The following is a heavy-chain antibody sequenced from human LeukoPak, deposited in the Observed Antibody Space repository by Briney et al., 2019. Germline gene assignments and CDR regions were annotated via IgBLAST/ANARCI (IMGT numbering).Heavy chain of an antibody. CDR1: GFTFSSYS. CDR3: ARDSCGGDCYLFDY. Sequence: GGSLRLSCAASGFTFSSYSMNWVRQAPVKGLEWVSSISSSSSYIYYADSVKGRFTISRDNAKNSLYLQMNSLRAEDTAVYYCARDSCGGDCYLFDYWGQGTLVTVSS. D-gene: IGHD2-21*02. J-gene: IGHJ4*02. CDR2: ISSSSSYI. V-gene: IGHV3-21*01.